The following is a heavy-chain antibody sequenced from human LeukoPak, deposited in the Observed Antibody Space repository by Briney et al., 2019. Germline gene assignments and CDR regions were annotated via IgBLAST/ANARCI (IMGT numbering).Heavy chain of an antibody. CDR2: IYISGST. CDR1: GGSISSYY. D-gene: IGHD1-1*01. J-gene: IGHJ4*02. CDR3: ARDRGTWNDDGFDY. V-gene: IGHV4-4*07. Sequence: SETLSLTCTVSGGSISSYYWSWIRQPAGKGLEWIGRIYISGSTNYNPSLRSRVTMSVDTSKNQFSLKLSSVTAADTAVYYCARDRGTWNDDGFDYWGQGTLVTVSS.